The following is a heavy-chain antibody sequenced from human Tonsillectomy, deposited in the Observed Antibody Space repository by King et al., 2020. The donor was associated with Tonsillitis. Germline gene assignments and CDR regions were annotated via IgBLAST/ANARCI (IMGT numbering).Heavy chain of an antibody. CDR2: IYSGGRT. J-gene: IGHJ4*02. V-gene: IGHV3-66*01. D-gene: IGHD2-21*02. CDR1: GFTVSNNY. CDR3: ARIPLYCGRDCYPY. Sequence: VQLVESGGDLVQPGGSLRLSCAASGFTVSNNYMSWVRQAPGKGLDWVSLIYSGGRTSYADSVKGRFTISRDNSKNTLYLQKNSLRVEDTAVYYCARIPLYCGRDCYPYWGQGTLVTVSS.